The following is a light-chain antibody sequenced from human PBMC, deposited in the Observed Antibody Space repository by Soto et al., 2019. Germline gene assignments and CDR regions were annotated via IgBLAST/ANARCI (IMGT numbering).Light chain of an antibody. CDR2: GAS. CDR1: QSVNTN. Sequence: IVMTQSPGTLSLSAVVRATLSWRASQSVNTNLAWYQQKPGQAPRLLIYGASSRATGIPDRFSGSGSGTDFTLTISRLEPEDFAVYYCQQYGSSPWMFGQGTKVDIK. V-gene: IGKV3-20*01. CDR3: QQYGSSPWM. J-gene: IGKJ1*01.